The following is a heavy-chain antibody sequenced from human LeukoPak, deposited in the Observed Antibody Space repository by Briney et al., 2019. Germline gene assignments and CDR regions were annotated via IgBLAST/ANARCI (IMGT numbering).Heavy chain of an antibody. CDR2: INPSGGST. D-gene: IGHD5-24*01. V-gene: IGHV1-46*01. CDR1: GYTFTSYY. J-gene: IGHJ4*02. Sequence: ASVTVSYKASGYTFTSYYMHWVGQAPGQGVEGVGIINPSGGSTSYAQKFQGRVTMTRDTSISTAYMELSRLRSDDTAVFYCARAPTRDGYNCFDFWGQGTLVTVSP. CDR3: ARAPTRDGYNCFDF.